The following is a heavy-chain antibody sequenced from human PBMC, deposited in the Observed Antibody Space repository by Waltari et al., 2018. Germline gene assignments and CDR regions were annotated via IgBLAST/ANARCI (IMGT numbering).Heavy chain of an antibody. CDR1: GFTFANYY. V-gene: IGHV3-23*01. D-gene: IGHD2-15*01. CDR2: VIASGDIT. CDR3: AKDGEDGPDYGLDV. Sequence: EVQLLESGGALVQPGGSLGLFWAASGFTFANYYMSLVRRAPGTGLEWVATVIASGDITYYADSVEGRFTISRDNFKKMLYLQMTSLRAGDTALYYCAKDGEDGPDYGLDVWGRGTTVTVSS. J-gene: IGHJ6*02.